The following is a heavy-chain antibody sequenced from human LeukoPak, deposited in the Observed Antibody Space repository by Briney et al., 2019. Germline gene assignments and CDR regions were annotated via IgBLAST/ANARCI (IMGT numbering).Heavy chain of an antibody. V-gene: IGHV3-30*18. CDR3: AKDRSTRPMYYFDH. Sequence: LRLSCAASGFTFSSHGMHWVRQAPGKGLEGVGVISYDGSNKYYADYVKGRFTISRDNSKNPLYLQMNSLRAEDTALYYCAKDRSTRPMYYFDHWGQGTLVTVSS. CDR2: ISYDGSNK. D-gene: IGHD2-2*01. CDR1: GFTFSSHG. J-gene: IGHJ4*02.